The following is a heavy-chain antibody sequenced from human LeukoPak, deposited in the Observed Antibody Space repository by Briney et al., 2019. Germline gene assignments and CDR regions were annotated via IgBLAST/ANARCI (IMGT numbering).Heavy chain of an antibody. Sequence: SVKVSCKASGYTFTGYYMHWVRQAPGQGLEWMGGIIPIFGTANYAQKFQGRITITADESTSTAYMELSSLRSDDTAVYYCARGYDSSGYLGYWGQGTLVTVSS. V-gene: IGHV1-69*13. J-gene: IGHJ4*02. CDR2: IIPIFGTA. D-gene: IGHD3-22*01. CDR1: GYTFTGYY. CDR3: ARGYDSSGYLGY.